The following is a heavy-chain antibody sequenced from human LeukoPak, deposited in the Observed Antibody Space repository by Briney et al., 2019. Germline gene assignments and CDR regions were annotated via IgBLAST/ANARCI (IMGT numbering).Heavy chain of an antibody. D-gene: IGHD3-22*01. Sequence: PGGSLRLSCAAPGFTFSSYGMHWGRQAPGKGLEWVAVISYDGSNKYYADSVKGRFTISRDNSKNTLYLQMNSLRAEDTAVYYCAKGDSSGYYPRVFDYWGQGTLVTVSS. CDR1: GFTFSSYG. CDR3: AKGDSSGYYPRVFDY. V-gene: IGHV3-30*18. CDR2: ISYDGSNK. J-gene: IGHJ4*02.